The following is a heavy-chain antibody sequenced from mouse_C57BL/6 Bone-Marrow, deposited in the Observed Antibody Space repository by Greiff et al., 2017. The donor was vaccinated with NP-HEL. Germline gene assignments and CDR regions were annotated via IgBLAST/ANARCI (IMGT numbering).Heavy chain of an antibody. J-gene: IGHJ2*01. CDR3: ARHEPKGGGDGYYYYFDY. CDR2: FYPGSGSI. V-gene: IGHV1-62-2*01. CDR1: GYTFTEYT. Sequence: QVQLQQSGAELVKPGASVKLSCKASGYTFTEYTIHWVKQRSGQGLEWIGWFYPGSGSIKYNEKFKDKATLTADKSSSTVYMELSRLTSEDSAVFFCARHEPKGGGDGYYYYFDYWGQGTTLTVSS. D-gene: IGHD2-3*01.